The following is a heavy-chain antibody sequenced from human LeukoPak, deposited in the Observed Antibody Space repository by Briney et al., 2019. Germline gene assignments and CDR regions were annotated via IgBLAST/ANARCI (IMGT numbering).Heavy chain of an antibody. J-gene: IGHJ6*03. Sequence: GGSLRLSCAASGFTFSSSWMHWVRQAPGKGLLWVSRLNSDGSSTTYADSVKGRFTISRDNAKNTLYLQMNSLRAEDTAVYYCARVADDLWFGESYYMDVWGKGTTVTISS. D-gene: IGHD3-10*01. V-gene: IGHV3-74*01. CDR1: GFTFSSSW. CDR3: ARVADDLWFGESYYMDV. CDR2: LNSDGSST.